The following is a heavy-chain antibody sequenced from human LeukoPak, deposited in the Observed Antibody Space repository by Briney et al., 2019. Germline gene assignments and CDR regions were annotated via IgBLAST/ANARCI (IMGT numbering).Heavy chain of an antibody. D-gene: IGHD6-13*01. V-gene: IGHV3-74*01. CDR1: GFTFSTYW. J-gene: IGHJ3*02. Sequence: GGSLRLSCAASGFTFSTYWMHWVRQDPGKRLLWVSLVFGDGSVTTYADSVRGRFTVSRDNAKNTLYLQMNSLSAEDTAVYYCARSSRGALDIWGQGIMVTVSS. CDR3: ARSSRGALDI. CDR2: VFGDGSVT.